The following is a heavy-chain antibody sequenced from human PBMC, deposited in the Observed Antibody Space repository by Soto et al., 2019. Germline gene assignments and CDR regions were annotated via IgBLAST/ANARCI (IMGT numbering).Heavy chain of an antibody. CDR3: AKVRSGSFLFDAFGI. V-gene: IGHV3-23*01. J-gene: IGHJ3*02. CDR2: ISGSGGST. Sequence: GGSLRLSCAASGFTFSSYAMSLVRQAPGKGLEWVSAISGSGGSTYYADSVKGRFTISRDNSKNTLYLQMNSLRAEDTAVYYCAKVRSGSFLFDAFGIWGQGTMVTVSS. CDR1: GFTFSSYA. D-gene: IGHD1-26*01.